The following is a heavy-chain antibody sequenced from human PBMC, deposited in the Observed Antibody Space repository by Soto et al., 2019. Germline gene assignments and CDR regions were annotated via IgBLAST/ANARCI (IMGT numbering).Heavy chain of an antibody. CDR3: ARDSGRKYYDFWSAYDYGMDV. CDR1: GGSISGDS. J-gene: IGHJ6*02. CDR2: ISYSGST. Sequence: SETLSLTCTVSGGSISGDSWSWIRQSPGKGLEWIGYISYSGSTNYNPSLKSRVTISVDTSKNQFSLKLSSVTAADTAVYYCARDSGRKYYDFWSAYDYGMDVWGQGTTVTVSS. V-gene: IGHV4-59*01. D-gene: IGHD3-3*01.